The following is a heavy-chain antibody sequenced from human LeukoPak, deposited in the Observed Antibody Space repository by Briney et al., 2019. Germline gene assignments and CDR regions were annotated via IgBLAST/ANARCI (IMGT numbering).Heavy chain of an antibody. Sequence: SETLSLTCAVYGGSFSGYYWSWIRQPPGKGLEWIGEINHSGSTNYNPSLKSRATISVDTSKNQFSLKLSSVTAADTAVYYRARDHYYDSSGYYPNYFDYWGQGTLVTVSS. D-gene: IGHD3-22*01. CDR3: ARDHYYDSSGYYPNYFDY. CDR1: GGSFSGYY. V-gene: IGHV4-34*01. CDR2: INHSGST. J-gene: IGHJ4*02.